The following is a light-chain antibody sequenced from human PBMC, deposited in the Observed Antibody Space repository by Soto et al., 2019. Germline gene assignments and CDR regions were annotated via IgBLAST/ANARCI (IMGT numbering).Light chain of an antibody. V-gene: IGKV4-1*01. CDR2: WAS. J-gene: IGKJ3*01. Sequence: DIVMTQSPDSLAVSLGERATINCKSSQNVLYSSNNKNYLAWYQQKPGQPPKLLIYWASTRESGVPDRFSGSGSGTDFTLTVSSLQAEDVAVYNCQQYFTSPFTFGPGTKVAIK. CDR3: QQYFTSPFT. CDR1: QNVLYSSNNKNY.